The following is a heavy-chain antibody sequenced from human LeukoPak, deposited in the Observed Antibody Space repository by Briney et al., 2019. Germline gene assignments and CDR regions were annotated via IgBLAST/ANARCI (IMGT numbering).Heavy chain of an antibody. CDR1: GGSISSSSSY. J-gene: IGHJ6*02. V-gene: IGHV4-39*01. CDR2: IYYSGSS. Sequence: SETLSLTCTVSGGSISSSSSYWGWIRQPPGKGLEWIGNIYYSGSSYYNPSLKSRVTISVDTSKNQFSLRMSSVTAADTAVFYCARQSGVSSDNYFGMDVWGQGTTVTVSS. CDR3: ARQSGVSSDNYFGMDV. D-gene: IGHD1-26*01.